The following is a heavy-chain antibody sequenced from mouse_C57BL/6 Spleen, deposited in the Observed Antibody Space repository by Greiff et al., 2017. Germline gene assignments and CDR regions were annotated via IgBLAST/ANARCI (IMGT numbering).Heavy chain of an antibody. D-gene: IGHD2-1*01. J-gene: IGHJ3*01. CDR2: INPNYGTT. CDR1: GYSFTDYN. Sequence: VQLQQSGPELVKPGASVKISCKASGYSFTDYNMNWVKQSNGKSLEWIGVINPNYGTTSYNQKFKGKATLTVDQSSSTAYMQLNSLTSEDSAVYDCARSGDYGNYEGFAYWGQGTLVTVSA. V-gene: IGHV1-39*01. CDR3: ARSGDYGNYEGFAY.